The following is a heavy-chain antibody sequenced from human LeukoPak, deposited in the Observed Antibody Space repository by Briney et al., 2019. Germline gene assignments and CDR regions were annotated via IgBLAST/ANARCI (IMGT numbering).Heavy chain of an antibody. J-gene: IGHJ6*02. D-gene: IGHD3-3*02. V-gene: IGHV4-34*07. CDR1: GGSFTDYY. CDR3: DV. CDR2: IHHRAGA. Sequence: SETLSLTCAVYGGSFTDYYWSWIRHLPGKGLEWIGGIHHRAGANYNPSLWGRVTISADTSKNQFSLHLTSVTAADTATFGLDVWGHGTTVTVFS.